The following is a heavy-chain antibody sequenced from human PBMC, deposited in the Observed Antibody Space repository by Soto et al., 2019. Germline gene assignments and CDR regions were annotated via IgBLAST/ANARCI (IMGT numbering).Heavy chain of an antibody. CDR1: GGTFSRYA. J-gene: IGHJ4*02. CDR2: IVPIFGAA. V-gene: IGHV1-69*13. CDR3: ARGVYSETGGYYFIF. Sequence: ASVKVSCKASGGTFSRYALSWVRQAPGQGPEWMGGIVPIFGAANYAQKFQGRVTITADESTSTAYMELRSLRSEDTAVYYCARGVYSETGGYYFIFWGQGTPVTV. D-gene: IGHD3-22*01.